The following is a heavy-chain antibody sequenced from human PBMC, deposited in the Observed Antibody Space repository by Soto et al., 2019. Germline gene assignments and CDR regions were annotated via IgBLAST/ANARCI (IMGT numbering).Heavy chain of an antibody. CDR3: AKDLDSSSWYDPLTYYYYGMDV. D-gene: IGHD6-13*01. Sequence: QVQLVESGGGVVQPGRSLRLSCAASGFTFSSYGMHWVRQAPGKGLEWVAVISYDGSNKYYADSVKGRFTISRDNSKNALDLQMNSLRAEDMAVYYCAKDLDSSSWYDPLTYYYYGMDVWGQGTTVTVSS. CDR2: ISYDGSNK. J-gene: IGHJ6*02. CDR1: GFTFSSYG. V-gene: IGHV3-30*18.